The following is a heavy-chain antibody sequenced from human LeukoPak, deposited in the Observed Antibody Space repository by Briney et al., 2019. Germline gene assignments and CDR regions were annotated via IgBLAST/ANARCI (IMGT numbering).Heavy chain of an antibody. D-gene: IGHD5-18*01. Sequence: GGSLRLSCAASGFTFSSYGMHWVRQAPGKGLEWVAVIWYDGSNKYYADSVKGRFTISRDNSKNTLYLQMNSLRAGDTAVYYCAKGYSYGYYSYWGQGTLVTVSS. CDR2: IWYDGSNK. CDR1: GFTFSSYG. J-gene: IGHJ4*02. CDR3: AKGYSYGYYSY. V-gene: IGHV3-33*06.